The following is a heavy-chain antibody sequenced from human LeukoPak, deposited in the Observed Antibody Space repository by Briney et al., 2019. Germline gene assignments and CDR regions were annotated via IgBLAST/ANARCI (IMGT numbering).Heavy chain of an antibody. CDR2: ISAYNGNT. V-gene: IGHV1-18*01. D-gene: IGHD4-17*01. CDR1: GYTFSSYG. Sequence: GASVKVSCKASGYTFSSYGVSWVRQAPGQGLEWMGWISAYNGNTNYAQKVQGRVTMTTDTSMSTAYMDLRSLRSDDTAVYYCARTIDYGDSEVLDYWGQGTLVTVSS. J-gene: IGHJ4*02. CDR3: ARTIDYGDSEVLDY.